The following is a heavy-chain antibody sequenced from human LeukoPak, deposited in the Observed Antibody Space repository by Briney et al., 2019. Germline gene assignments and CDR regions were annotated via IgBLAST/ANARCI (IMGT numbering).Heavy chain of an antibody. J-gene: IGHJ4*02. D-gene: IGHD6-6*01. CDR2: ISGSGGST. V-gene: IGHV3-23*01. Sequence: PGGSLRLSCAASGFTFSSYAMSWVRQAPRKGLEWVSAISGSGGSTYYADSVKGRFTISRDNSKNTLYLQMNSLRAEDTAVYYCAKMIAARPVGGYFDYWGQGTLVTVSS. CDR3: AKMIAARPVGGYFDY. CDR1: GFTFSSYA.